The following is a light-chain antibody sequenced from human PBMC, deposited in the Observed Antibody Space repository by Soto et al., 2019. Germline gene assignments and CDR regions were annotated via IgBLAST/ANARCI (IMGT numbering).Light chain of an antibody. CDR1: QSLDNW. CDR2: AAY. CDR3: QQAKSFPYT. J-gene: IGKJ2*01. V-gene: IGKV1-12*01. Sequence: DIQMTQSPSSVSASVGDTVTISCRASQSLDNWLAWYQQKPGNAPRLLIYAAYTLEHGVPSRFSGSGSGSDFTLTISSLQPEDFATDYCQQAKSFPYTWGQGTKVEI.